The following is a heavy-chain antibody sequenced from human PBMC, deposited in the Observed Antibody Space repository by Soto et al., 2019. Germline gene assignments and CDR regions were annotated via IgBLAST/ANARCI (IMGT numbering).Heavy chain of an antibody. D-gene: IGHD2-15*01. CDR2: IIPIFGTA. V-gene: IGHV1-69*13. CDR3: ARDQGGCSGGSCYFSYYYYGMDV. J-gene: IGHJ6*02. CDR1: GGTFSSYA. Sequence: VASVKVSCKASGGTFSSYAISWVRQAPGQGLEWMGGIIPIFGTANYAQKFQGRVTITADESTSTAYMELSSLRSEDTAVYYCARDQGGCSGGSCYFSYYYYGMDVWGQGTTVTVSS.